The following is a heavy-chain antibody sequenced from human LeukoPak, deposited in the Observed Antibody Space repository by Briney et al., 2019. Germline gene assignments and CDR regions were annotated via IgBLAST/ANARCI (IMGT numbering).Heavy chain of an antibody. J-gene: IGHJ6*03. CDR1: GGTFSSYA. D-gene: IGHD6-19*01. CDR3: ARDHWYSSGWYSYYYMDV. CDR2: ITPIFGTA. V-gene: IGHV1-69*05. Sequence: GASVKVSCKASGGTFSSYAISWVRQAPGQGLEWMGRITPIFGTANYAQKFQGRVTITTDESTSTAYMELSSLRSEDTAVYYCARDHWYSSGWYSYYYMDVWGKGTTVTVSS.